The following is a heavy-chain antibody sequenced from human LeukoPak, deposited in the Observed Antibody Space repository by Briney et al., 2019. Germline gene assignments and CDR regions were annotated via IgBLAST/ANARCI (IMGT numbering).Heavy chain of an antibody. J-gene: IGHJ6*03. Sequence: SETLSLTCTVSGGSISSYYWSWIRQPPGKGLEWIGYIYYSGSTNYNPSLKSRVTISVDTSKNQFSLKLSSVAAADTAVYYCARDNRGRGSYGNYYYYMDVCGKGTTVTISS. V-gene: IGHV4-59*01. CDR3: ARDNRGRGSYGNYYYYMDV. CDR1: GGSISSYY. D-gene: IGHD1-26*01. CDR2: IYYSGST.